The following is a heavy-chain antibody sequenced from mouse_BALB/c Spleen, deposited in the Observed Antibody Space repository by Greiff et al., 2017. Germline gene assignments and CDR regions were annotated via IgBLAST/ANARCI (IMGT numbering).Heavy chain of an antibody. J-gene: IGHJ4*01. CDR3: ARLLPHYYAMDY. V-gene: IGHV5-6-2*01. Sequence: EVMLVESGGGLVKLGVSLKLSCAASGFTFSSYYMSWVRQTPEKRLELVAAINSNGGSTYYPDTVKGRFTISRDNAKNTLYLQMSSLKSEDTALYYCARLLPHYYAMDYWGQGTSVTVSS. CDR2: INSNGGST. CDR1: GFTFSSYY. D-gene: IGHD2-12*01.